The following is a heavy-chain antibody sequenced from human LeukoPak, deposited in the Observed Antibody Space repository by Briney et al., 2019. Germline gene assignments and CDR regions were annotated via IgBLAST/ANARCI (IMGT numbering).Heavy chain of an antibody. CDR2: ISDSGGST. D-gene: IGHD3-3*01. CDR1: GFTLSSSA. CDR3: ARDPNYDFWSGYYIAYFDY. V-gene: IGHV3-23*01. J-gene: IGHJ4*02. Sequence: GGSLRLSCAASGFTLSSSAMTWVRQAPGKGLEWVSAISDSGGSTYYADSVKGRFTISRDNSKNTLYLQMNSLRAEDTAVYYCARDPNYDFWSGYYIAYFDYWGQGTLVTVSS.